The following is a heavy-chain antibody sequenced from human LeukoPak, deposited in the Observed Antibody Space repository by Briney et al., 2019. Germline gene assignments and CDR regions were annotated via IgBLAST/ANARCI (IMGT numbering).Heavy chain of an antibody. Sequence: PSETLSLTCTVSGGSISSNGYYWAWFRQPPGTGLEWIGSIYYSGGTYYNPSLKSRVTISIDTSKNQFSLKLRSVTAADTAVYYCARAVGGASPYYYYYYMDVWGKGTTVTVSS. V-gene: IGHV4-39*07. CDR2: IYYSGGT. D-gene: IGHD3-16*01. CDR1: GGSISSNGYY. CDR3: ARAVGGASPYYYYYYMDV. J-gene: IGHJ6*03.